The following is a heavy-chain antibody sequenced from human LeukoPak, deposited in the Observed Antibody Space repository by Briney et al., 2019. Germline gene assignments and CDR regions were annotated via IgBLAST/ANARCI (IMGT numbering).Heavy chain of an antibody. V-gene: IGHV3-30*18. CDR3: AKVGGYDFSYYFDY. Sequence: GGSLRLSCAASGFTFSSYGMHWVRQAPGKGLEWVAVISYDGSNKYYADSVKGRFTISRDNSKNTLYLQMNSLRAEDTAVYYCAKVGGYDFSYYFDYWGQGTLVTVPS. D-gene: IGHD5-12*01. CDR1: GFTFSSYG. CDR2: ISYDGSNK. J-gene: IGHJ4*02.